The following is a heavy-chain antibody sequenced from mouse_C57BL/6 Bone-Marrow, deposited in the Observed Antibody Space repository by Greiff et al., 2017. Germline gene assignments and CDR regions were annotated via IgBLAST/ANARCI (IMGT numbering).Heavy chain of an antibody. Sequence: QVQLQQPGAELVKPGASVKMSCKASGYTFTSYWITWVKQRPGQGLEWIGDIYPGSGSTNYNEKFKSKATLTVDTSSSTAYMQLSSLTSEDSAVYYCARDITTLVATDYWGQGTTLTVSS. CDR3: ARDITTLVATDY. V-gene: IGHV1-55*01. D-gene: IGHD1-1*01. CDR2: IYPGSGST. J-gene: IGHJ2*01. CDR1: GYTFTSYW.